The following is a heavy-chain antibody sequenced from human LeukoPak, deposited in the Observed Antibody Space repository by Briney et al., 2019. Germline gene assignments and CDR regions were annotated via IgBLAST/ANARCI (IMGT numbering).Heavy chain of an antibody. CDR1: GGSLGSNTYY. J-gene: IGHJ5*02. V-gene: IGHV4-39*01. D-gene: IGHD5-12*01. Sequence: SETLSLTCTVSGGSLGSNTYYWGWIRQAPGKGLEWIGSMYYSGSTYCNQSLKSRVTISVDTSKNQFSLKLSSVTAADTAVYYCARLRDYSGYGNWFDPWGQGTLVTVSS. CDR3: ARLRDYSGYGNWFDP. CDR2: MYYSGST.